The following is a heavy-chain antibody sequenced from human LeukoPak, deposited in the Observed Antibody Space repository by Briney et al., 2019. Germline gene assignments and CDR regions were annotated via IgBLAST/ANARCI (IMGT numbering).Heavy chain of an antibody. J-gene: IGHJ6*02. D-gene: IGHD3-10*01. CDR1: GGSISSYY. CDR3: ARDRGRLYGMDV. V-gene: IGHV4-59*01. CDR2: IYYSGST. Sequence: PSETLSLTCTVSGGSISSYYWSWIRQPPGKGLEWIGYIYYSGSTNYNPSLKSRVTISVDTSKNQFSLKLSSVTAADTAVYYCARDRGRLYGMDVWGQRTTVTVSS.